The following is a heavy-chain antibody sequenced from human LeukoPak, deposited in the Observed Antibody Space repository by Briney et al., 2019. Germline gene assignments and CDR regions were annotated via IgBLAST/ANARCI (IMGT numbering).Heavy chain of an antibody. CDR1: GFTVSSNY. V-gene: IGHV3-53*01. CDR2: IYSGGST. Sequence: GGSLRLSCAASGFTVSSNYMSWVRQAPGKGLEWVSVIYSGGSTYYADSVKGRFTISRDNSKNTVCLQMNSLRAEDTAIYYCAKRTGATTGFDYWGQGTLVTVSS. J-gene: IGHJ4*02. CDR3: AKRTGATTGFDY. D-gene: IGHD1-26*01.